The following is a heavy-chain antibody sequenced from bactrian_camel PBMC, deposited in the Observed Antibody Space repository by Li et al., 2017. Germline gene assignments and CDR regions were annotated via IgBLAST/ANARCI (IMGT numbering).Heavy chain of an antibody. CDR1: DSSPNC. D-gene: IGHD6*01. CDR2: IYRGSGKQ. Sequence: DVQLVESGGGSVQAGGSLRLSCVVSDSSPNCMGWFRQAPGKEREGVASIYRGSGKQVYADSVNGRFTISQDKTSNTVYLRMSSLNPVDTAMYYCAAQRFQYGRCVLGDQYFQAQGTQVTVS. V-gene: IGHV3S40*01. J-gene: IGHJ4*01.